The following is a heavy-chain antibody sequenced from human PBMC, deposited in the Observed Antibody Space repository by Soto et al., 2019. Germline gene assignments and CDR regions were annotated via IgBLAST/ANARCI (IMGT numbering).Heavy chain of an antibody. V-gene: IGHV1-18*01. J-gene: IGHJ4*02. CDR3: AKSPRGEMATD. CDR2: INTYNGMT. D-gene: IGHD5-12*01. CDR1: GYTFINYH. Sequence: QVQLVQSGGEVKKPGASVTVSCKASGYTFINYHITCVRQAPGQGLEWMAWINTYNGMTDYAQRFQGRVTMTRDTSTSTAYMELRNLGSDDTAVYFCAKSPRGEMATDWGQGTLVTVSS.